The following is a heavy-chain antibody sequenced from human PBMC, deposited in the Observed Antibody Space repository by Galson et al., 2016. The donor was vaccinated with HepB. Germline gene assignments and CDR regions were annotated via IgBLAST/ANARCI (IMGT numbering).Heavy chain of an antibody. J-gene: IGHJ5*02. D-gene: IGHD3-3*01. V-gene: IGHV2-5*02. CDR3: ARSEPTNTIFGLVIQWDYCLDP. Sequence: LEWLALIYWDDDKRYSPSLKSRLTIAKDTSKNQVVLTMTNMDPEDTATYYCARSEPTNTIFGLVIQWDYCLDPWGQGILVTVSS. CDR2: IYWDDDK.